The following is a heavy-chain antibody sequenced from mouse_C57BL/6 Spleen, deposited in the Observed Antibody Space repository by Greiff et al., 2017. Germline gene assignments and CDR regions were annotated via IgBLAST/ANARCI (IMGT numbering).Heavy chain of an antibody. CDR1: GYAFSSSW. J-gene: IGHJ3*01. V-gene: IGHV1-82*01. Sequence: QVQLKESGPELVKPGASVKISCKASGYAFSSSWMNWVKQRPGKGLEWIGRIYPGDGDTNYNGKFKGKATLTADKSSSTAYIQLSSLTSEDAAVYFCARPLLGGFAYWGQGTLVTVSA. D-gene: IGHD1-1*01. CDR3: ARPLLGGFAY. CDR2: IYPGDGDT.